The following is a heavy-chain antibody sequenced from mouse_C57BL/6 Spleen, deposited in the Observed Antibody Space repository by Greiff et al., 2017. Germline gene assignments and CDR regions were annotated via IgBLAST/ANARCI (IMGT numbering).Heavy chain of an antibody. CDR3: ARRSYYYGSRGGYYFDY. CDR1: GYTFTSYW. CDR2: IYPSDSET. V-gene: IGHV1-61*01. J-gene: IGHJ2*01. Sequence: QVQLQQSGAELVRPGSSVKLSCKASGYTFTSYWMDWVKQRPGQGLEWIGNIYPSDSETHYNQKFKDKATLTVDKSSSTAYMQLTSLTSEDSAVYYCARRSYYYGSRGGYYFDYWGQGTTLTVSS. D-gene: IGHD1-1*01.